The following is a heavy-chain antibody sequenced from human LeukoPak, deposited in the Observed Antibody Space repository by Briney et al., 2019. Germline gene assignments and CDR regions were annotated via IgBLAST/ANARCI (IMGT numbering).Heavy chain of an antibody. CDR2: AYYLGNT. CDR3: AGTYFDFRRGGAFDI. V-gene: IGHV4-59*05. CDR1: GVSISSYY. J-gene: IGHJ3*02. Sequence: SETLPLTCSVSGVSISSYYWSWIRQSPGKGLEWIGRAYYLGNTNYSPSLRSRVIISVDMSKNQFSLTLTSMTAADTAVYYCAGTYFDFRRGGAFDIWGQGTIVTVSS. D-gene: IGHD3-3*01.